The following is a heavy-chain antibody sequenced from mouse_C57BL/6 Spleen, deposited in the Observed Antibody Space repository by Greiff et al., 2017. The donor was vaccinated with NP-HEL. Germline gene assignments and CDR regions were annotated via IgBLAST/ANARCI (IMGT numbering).Heavy chain of an antibody. Sequence: EVQLQESGPGLVKPSQSLSLTCSVTGYSITSGYYWNWIRQFPGNKLEWMGYISYDGSNNYNPSLKNRISITRDTSKNQFFLKLNSVTTEDTATYYCARRGGVTNFDYWGQGTTLTVSS. J-gene: IGHJ2*01. CDR2: ISYDGSN. CDR1: GYSITSGYY. CDR3: ARRGGVTNFDY. V-gene: IGHV3-6*01. D-gene: IGHD2-2*01.